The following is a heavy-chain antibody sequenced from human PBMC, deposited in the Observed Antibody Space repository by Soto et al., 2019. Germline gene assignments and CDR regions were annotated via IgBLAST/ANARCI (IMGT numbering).Heavy chain of an antibody. V-gene: IGHV1-8*01. CDR2: MNPNSGNT. D-gene: IGHD3-3*01. CDR3: ARANYDFWRPLNYRMDV. CDR1: GYTFTSYD. Sequence: ASVKVSCKASGYTFTSYDINWVRQATGQGLEWMGWMNPNSGNTGYAQKFQGRVTMTRNTSISTAYMELSSLRSEDTAVYSCARANYDFWRPLNYRMDVWGQATTVTVSS. J-gene: IGHJ6*02.